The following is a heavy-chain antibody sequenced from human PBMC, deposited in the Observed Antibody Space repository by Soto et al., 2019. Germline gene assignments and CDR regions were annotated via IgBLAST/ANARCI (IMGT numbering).Heavy chain of an antibody. D-gene: IGHD2-2*01. CDR2: IYYSGTT. V-gene: IGHV4-59*01. CDR3: ARVGYCSSTSCYWGGWFDP. CDR1: GGSIRSYS. Sequence: SETLSLTSTASGGSIRSYSWSWIRQPPGKGLEWIGYIYYSGTTNYNPSLKSRVTISVYTSKNQFSLKLRSVTAADAAVYNCARVGYCSSTSCYWGGWFDPWGQGTLVTVSS. J-gene: IGHJ5*02.